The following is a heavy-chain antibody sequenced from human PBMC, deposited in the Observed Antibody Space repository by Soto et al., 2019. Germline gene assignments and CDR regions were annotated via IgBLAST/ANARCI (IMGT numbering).Heavy chain of an antibody. CDR1: GGSISSGGYY. Sequence: QVQLQESGPGLVKPSQTLSLTCSVSGGSISSGGYYWSWIRQLPGKGMEWIGYIYYSGSTYYNPSLKGRVIISLETSKSQFSLTLSSVTAAYTAVYYCARTNYGDYAHYYYGLDVWGQGTTVTVSS. D-gene: IGHD4-17*01. CDR3: ARTNYGDYAHYYYGLDV. CDR2: IYYSGST. V-gene: IGHV4-31*03. J-gene: IGHJ6*02.